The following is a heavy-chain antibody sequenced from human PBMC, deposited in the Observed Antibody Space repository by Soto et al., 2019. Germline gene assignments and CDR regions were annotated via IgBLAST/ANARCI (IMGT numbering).Heavy chain of an antibody. D-gene: IGHD3-10*01. CDR2: IYWDDDK. CDR3: ARRPHLVRGLWFDP. CDR1: GFSLSTSGVG. V-gene: IGHV2-5*02. J-gene: IGHJ5*02. Sequence: QITFKESGPTLVKPTQTLTLTCTFSGFSLSTSGVGVGWIRQPPGRALEWLGMIYWDDDKRYSPSVKNRLTITQDTSKNQVVLKMTNMAPVDTATYYCARRPHLVRGLWFDPWGQGILVTVSS.